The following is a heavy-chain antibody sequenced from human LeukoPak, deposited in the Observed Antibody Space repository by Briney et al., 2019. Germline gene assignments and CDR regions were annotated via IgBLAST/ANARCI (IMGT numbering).Heavy chain of an antibody. J-gene: IGHJ5*02. CDR1: GGTFSSYA. Sequence: SVKVSCKASGGTFSSYAISWVRQAPGQGLEWVGRIIPIFGTANYAQKFQGRVTITTDESTSTAYMELSSLRSEVTAVYYCARDYSGIVVVPAARVRYSWFDPWGQGTLVTVSS. D-gene: IGHD2-2*01. CDR3: ARDYSGIVVVPAARVRYSWFDP. V-gene: IGHV1-69*05. CDR2: IIPIFGTA.